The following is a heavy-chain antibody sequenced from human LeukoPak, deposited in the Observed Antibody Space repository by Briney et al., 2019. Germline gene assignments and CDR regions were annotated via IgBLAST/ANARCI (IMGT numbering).Heavy chain of an antibody. CDR2: INHSGST. Sequence: SETLSLTCTVSGGSISSSSYYWGWIRQPPGKGLEWIGEINHSGSTNYNPSLKGRVTISVDTSKNQFSLKLRSVTAADTAVYYCARGLIKGIAVAGTGWGQGTLVTVSS. CDR3: ARGLIKGIAVAGTG. D-gene: IGHD6-19*01. CDR1: GGSISSSSYY. J-gene: IGHJ4*02. V-gene: IGHV4-39*07.